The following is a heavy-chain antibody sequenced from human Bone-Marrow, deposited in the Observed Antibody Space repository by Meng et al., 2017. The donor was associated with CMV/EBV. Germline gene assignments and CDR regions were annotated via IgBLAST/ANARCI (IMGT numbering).Heavy chain of an antibody. V-gene: IGHV4-39*07. CDR1: GGSLSGYY. D-gene: IGHD2-2*01. CDR3: ARDLYNCSSTSCYRGMDV. J-gene: IGHJ6*02. Sequence: SEPLSLTCAVYGGSLSGYYWGWIRQPPGKGLEWIGSIYYSGSTYYNPSLKSRVTISVDTSKNQFSLKLSSVTAADTAVYYCARDLYNCSSTSCYRGMDVWGQGTTVTVSS. CDR2: IYYSGST.